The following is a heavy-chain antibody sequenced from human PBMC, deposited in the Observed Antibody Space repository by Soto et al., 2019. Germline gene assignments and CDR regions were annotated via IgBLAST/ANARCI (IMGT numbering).Heavy chain of an antibody. D-gene: IGHD5-12*01. CDR3: AREMATIRGVYFDY. CDR2: IDPSSGSP. J-gene: IGHJ4*02. Sequence: QVQLVQSGAEVKKPGASVKVSCKASGYMFTRYYMHWVRQAPGQGLEWMGIIDPSSGSPKYAQKFQGRVTMTRDTSTNTVYMDLSSLRSEDTAVYFCAREMATIRGVYFDYWGQGTLVTVSS. V-gene: IGHV1-46*01. CDR1: GYMFTRYY.